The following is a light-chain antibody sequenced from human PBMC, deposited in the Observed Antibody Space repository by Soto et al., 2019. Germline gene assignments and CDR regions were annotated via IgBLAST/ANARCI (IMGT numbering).Light chain of an antibody. CDR2: DNT. CDR1: SSNVGAGFA. CDR3: QSSDTSLSAYV. Sequence: QSVLTQPPSVSGAPGQRVAISCTENSSNVGAGFAVHWYQHHPGAAPTLLIYDNTNRPSGVPDRFSGSKTGTSASLAITGLQAQDEAAYLCQSSDTSLSAYVFGTGTKVTVL. J-gene: IGLJ1*01. V-gene: IGLV1-40*01.